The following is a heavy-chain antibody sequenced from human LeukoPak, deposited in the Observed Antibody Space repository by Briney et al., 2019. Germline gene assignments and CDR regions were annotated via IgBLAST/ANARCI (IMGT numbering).Heavy chain of an antibody. CDR3: ATEAAAGYFDY. D-gene: IGHD6-13*01. CDR2: IIPIFGTA. J-gene: IGHJ4*02. Sequence: GASVKVSCKASGGTLSSYAISWVRQAPGQGLEWMGGIIPIFGTANYAQKFQGRVTITADESTSTAYMELSSLRSEDTAVYYCATEAAAGYFDYWGQGTLVTVSS. V-gene: IGHV1-69*13. CDR1: GGTLSSYA.